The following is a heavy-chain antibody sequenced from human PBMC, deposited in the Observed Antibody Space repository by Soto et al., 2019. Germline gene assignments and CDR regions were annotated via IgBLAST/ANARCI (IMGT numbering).Heavy chain of an antibody. CDR1: GFIFANYG. D-gene: IGHD1-1*01. CDR3: AKARGANNWANYYGLDV. J-gene: IGHJ6*02. Sequence: PGGSLRRSCAASGFIFANYGMHWVRQAPGKGLEWVALITYEGSNKYYADAVKGRFTISRDNAKNMVSLQMDSLRAEDTAVYYCAKARGANNWANYYGLDVWGQGTTVTVSS. CDR2: ITYEGSNK. V-gene: IGHV3-30*18.